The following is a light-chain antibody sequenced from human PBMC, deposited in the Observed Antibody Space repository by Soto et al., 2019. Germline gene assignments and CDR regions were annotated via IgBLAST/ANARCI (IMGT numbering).Light chain of an antibody. CDR2: DVT. J-gene: IGLJ1*01. Sequence: QSVLTQPASVSGSPGQSITISCTGTSSDVGAYNYVSWYQQHPGKAPKLMIYDVTNRPSGVSNRFSGSKSGYTASLTISGLQAEVVAECYCSSYTTCSTSVFGTAT. CDR3: SSYTTCSTSV. CDR1: SSDVGAYNY. V-gene: IGLV2-14*03.